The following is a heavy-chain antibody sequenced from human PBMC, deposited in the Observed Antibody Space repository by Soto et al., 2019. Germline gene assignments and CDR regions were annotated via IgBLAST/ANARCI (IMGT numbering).Heavy chain of an antibody. CDR2: ISWNSGYI. D-gene: IGHD5-18*01. CDR1: GFTVKDYA. CDR3: ATDAIHVLIGYTYGAGGMDV. Sequence: QPXGAQGRVCAXSGFTVKDYAMHWGRLAAGKGLEGGSVISWNSGYIYYADSVKGRFTISRDNAKNSLYLQMNSLRPDDTAMYYCATDAIHVLIGYTYGAGGMDVWGQGTTVTVYS. V-gene: IGHV3-9*01. J-gene: IGHJ6*02.